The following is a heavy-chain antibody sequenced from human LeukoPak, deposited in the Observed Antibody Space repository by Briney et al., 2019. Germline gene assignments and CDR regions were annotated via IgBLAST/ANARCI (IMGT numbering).Heavy chain of an antibody. CDR1: GGSISSYY. V-gene: IGHV4-59*01. J-gene: IGHJ5*02. D-gene: IGHD2-2*01. CDR2: IYYSGST. Sequence: SETLSLTCTVSGGSISSYYWSWIRQPPGKGLEWIGYIYYSGSTTYSPSLKSRVTISVDTSKNQFSLRLSSVTAADTAVYYCARDSPAMGKNWFDPWGQGTLVTVSS. CDR3: ARDSPAMGKNWFDP.